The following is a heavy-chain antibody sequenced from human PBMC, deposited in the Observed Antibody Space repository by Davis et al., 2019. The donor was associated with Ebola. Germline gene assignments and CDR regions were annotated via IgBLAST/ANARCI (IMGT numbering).Heavy chain of an antibody. V-gene: IGHV3-74*01. CDR2: INSDGSST. Sequence: GESLKISCAASGFTFSDYYMSWIRQAPGKGLVWVSRINSDGSSTSYADSVKGRFTISRDNAKNTLYLQMNSLRAEDTAVYYCARDWGGLDYWGQGTLVTVSS. D-gene: IGHD7-27*01. CDR1: GFTFSDYY. J-gene: IGHJ4*02. CDR3: ARDWGGLDY.